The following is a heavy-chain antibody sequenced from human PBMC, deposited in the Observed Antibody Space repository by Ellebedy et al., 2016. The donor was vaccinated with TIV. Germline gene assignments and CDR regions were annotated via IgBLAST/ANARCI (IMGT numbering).Heavy chain of an antibody. D-gene: IGHD2-2*01. CDR2: IYTSGST. V-gene: IGHV4-4*07. CDR3: ARDREDIVVVPAYSYYYYYMDV. J-gene: IGHJ6*03. Sequence: GSLRLXXTVSGGSISSYYWSWIRQPAGKGLEWIGRIYTSGSTNYNPSLKSRVTMSVDTSKNQFSLKLSSVTAADTAVYYCARDREDIVVVPAYSYYYYYMDVWGKGTTVTVSS. CDR1: GGSISSYY.